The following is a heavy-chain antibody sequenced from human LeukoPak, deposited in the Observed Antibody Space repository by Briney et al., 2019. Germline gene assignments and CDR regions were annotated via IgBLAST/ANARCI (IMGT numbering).Heavy chain of an antibody. CDR1: GGSLSSYY. D-gene: IGHD3-22*01. V-gene: IGHV4-4*07. J-gene: IGHJ3*02. CDR2: IYTSGST. CDR3: ARVIGYDSSGYYHMDAFDI. Sequence: SETLSLTCTVSGGSLSSYYWSWIRQPAGKGLEWIGRIYTSGSTNYNPSLKSRVTMSVDTSKNQFSLKLSSVTAADTAVYYCARVIGYDSSGYYHMDAFDIWGQGTMVTVSS.